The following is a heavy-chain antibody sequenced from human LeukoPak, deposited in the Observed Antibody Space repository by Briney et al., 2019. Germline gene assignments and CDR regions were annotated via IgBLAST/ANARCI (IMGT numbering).Heavy chain of an antibody. CDR3: ATEMAAMVY. V-gene: IGHV3-74*01. Sequence: PGGSLRLSCATSGFTFSSYWMHWVRHAPGKGLVWVSHINSDGSSTSYADSVKGRFTISRDNAKNTLYLQMNSLRAEDTAVYYCATEMAAMVYWGQGTLVTVPS. CDR2: INSDGSST. D-gene: IGHD5-24*01. J-gene: IGHJ4*02. CDR1: GFTFSSYW.